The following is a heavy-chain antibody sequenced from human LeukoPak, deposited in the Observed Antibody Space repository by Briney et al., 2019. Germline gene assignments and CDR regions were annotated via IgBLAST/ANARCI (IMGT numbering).Heavy chain of an antibody. V-gene: IGHV3-30*02. J-gene: IGHJ3*02. D-gene: IGHD2-2*01. CDR2: IQNDGINK. Sequence: GGSLRLSCAASGFTFSSYGMHWVRQAPGKGLEWVAFIQNDGINKYYADSVKGRFSMSRDISKNTLYLQMNSLRAEDTAVYYCARRDYRSVIPEETSGAFDIWGQGTMVTVSS. CDR1: GFTFSSYG. CDR3: ARRDYRSVIPEETSGAFDI.